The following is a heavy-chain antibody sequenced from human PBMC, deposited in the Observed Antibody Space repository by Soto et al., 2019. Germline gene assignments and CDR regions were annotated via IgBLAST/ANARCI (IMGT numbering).Heavy chain of an antibody. CDR1: GGSFGGYY. Sequence: SETLSLTCAVYGGSFGGYYWSWIRQPPGKGLEWIGEINHSGSTNYNPSLKSRVTISVDTSKNQFSLKLSSVTAADTAVYYCARGQYGLWFGELLAYYYYGMDVWGQGTTVT. D-gene: IGHD3-10*01. V-gene: IGHV4-34*01. J-gene: IGHJ6*02. CDR3: ARGQYGLWFGELLAYYYYGMDV. CDR2: INHSGST.